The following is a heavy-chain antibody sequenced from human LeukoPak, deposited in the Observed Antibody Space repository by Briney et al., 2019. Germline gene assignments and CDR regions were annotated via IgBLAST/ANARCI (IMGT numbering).Heavy chain of an antibody. CDR3: ARRAAAGNSWGAFDI. CDR2: INPNSGGT. D-gene: IGHD6-13*01. J-gene: IGHJ3*02. V-gene: IGHV1-2*02. Sequence: GASVKVSCKASGYTFTGYYMHWVRQAPGQGLEWMGWINPNSGGTNYAQKFQGRVTMTRDTSISTAYMELSRLRSDDTAVYYCARRAAAGNSWGAFDIWGQGTMVTVSS. CDR1: GYTFTGYY.